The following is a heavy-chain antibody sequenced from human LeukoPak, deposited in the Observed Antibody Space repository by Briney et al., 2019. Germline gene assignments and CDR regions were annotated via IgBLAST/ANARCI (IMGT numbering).Heavy chain of an antibody. CDR3: ARHLPVAAYYYGMDV. CDR2: IYYGGST. D-gene: IGHD2-2*01. CDR1: GGSISSYC. V-gene: IGHV4-59*08. J-gene: IGHJ6*02. Sequence: SETLSLTCTVPGGSISSYCWSWLRQRPGKGLEGWGYIYYGGSTTYNTSSKSRLSLSIDTSKNQFSLKLSSVTAADTAVYDCARHLPVAAYYYGMDVWGQGTTVTVSS.